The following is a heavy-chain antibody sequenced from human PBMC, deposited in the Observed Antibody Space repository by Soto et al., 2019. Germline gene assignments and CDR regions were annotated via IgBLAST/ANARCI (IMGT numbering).Heavy chain of an antibody. J-gene: IGHJ6*02. Sequence: SETLSLTCTVSGGSISSGGYYWSWIRQHPGKGLEWIGYIYYSGSTYYNPSLKSRVTISVDTSKNQFSLKLSSVTAADTAVYYCARAQRELNTKVVPVFYYYYGMDVWGQGTTVTVSS. CDR1: GGSISSGGYY. CDR2: IYYSGST. D-gene: IGHD2-2*01. CDR3: ARAQRELNTKVVPVFYYYYGMDV. V-gene: IGHV4-31*03.